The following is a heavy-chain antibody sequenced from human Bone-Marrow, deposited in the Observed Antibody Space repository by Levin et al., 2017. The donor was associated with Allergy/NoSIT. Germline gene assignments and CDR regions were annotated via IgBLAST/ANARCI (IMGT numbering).Heavy chain of an antibody. Sequence: PGGSLRLSCAASGYSFSFYGIHWVRQAPGEGLEWVALISNDGTKKYYGDFVKGRFTISRDNSKKMAYLEINNVGLEDTGVYYCANQDARGTDIVGMDVWGRGTTVTVSS. CDR1: GYSFSFYG. D-gene: IGHD2-15*01. CDR2: ISNDGTKK. CDR3: ANQDARGTDIVGMDV. J-gene: IGHJ6*02. V-gene: IGHV3-30*18.